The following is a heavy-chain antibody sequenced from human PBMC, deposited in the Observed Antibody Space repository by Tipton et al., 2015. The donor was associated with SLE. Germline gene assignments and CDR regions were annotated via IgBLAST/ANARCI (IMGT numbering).Heavy chain of an antibody. CDR2: ISAYNGNT. D-gene: IGHD5-18*01. CDR3: ARPSGYTAMAPYYYYFDY. V-gene: IGHV1-18*01. Sequence: QSGAEVKKPGASVKVSCKASGYTFTSYGISWVQQAPGQGLEWMGWISAYNGNTNYAQKLQGRVTMTTDTSTSTAYMELRSLRSDDTAVYYCARPSGYTAMAPYYYYFDYWGQGTLVTVSS. CDR1: GYTFTSYG. J-gene: IGHJ4*02.